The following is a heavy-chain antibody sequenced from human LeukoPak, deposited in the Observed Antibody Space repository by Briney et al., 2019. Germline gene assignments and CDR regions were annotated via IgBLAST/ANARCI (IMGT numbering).Heavy chain of an antibody. CDR1: GGSISSSSYY. CDR3: ASLGGDDFWSGYSSLDY. D-gene: IGHD3-3*01. CDR2: IYYSGST. V-gene: IGHV4-39*01. Sequence: SETLSLTCTVSGGSISSSSYYWGWIRQPPGKGLEWIGSIYYSGSTYYNPSLKSRVTISVDTSKNQFSLKLSSVTAAGTAVYYCASLGGDDFWSGYSSLDYWGQGTLVTVSS. J-gene: IGHJ4*02.